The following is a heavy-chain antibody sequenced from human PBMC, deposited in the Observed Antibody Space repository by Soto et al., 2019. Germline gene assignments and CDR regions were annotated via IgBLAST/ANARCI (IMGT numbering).Heavy chain of an antibody. J-gene: IGHJ4*02. CDR1: GFTFSNYA. CDR2: ISSNGGTT. CDR3: ARDWDYGDYDVY. D-gene: IGHD4-17*01. V-gene: IGHV3-64*01. Sequence: GGSLRLSCAASGFTFSNYAMYWVRQAPGKGLEYVSCISSNGGTTFYANSVKGRFTISRDNSKNTLYLQMGSLRPEDMAVYYCARDWDYGDYDVYWGQGT.